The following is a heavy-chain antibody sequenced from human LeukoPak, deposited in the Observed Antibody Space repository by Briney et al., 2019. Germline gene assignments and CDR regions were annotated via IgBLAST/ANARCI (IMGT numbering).Heavy chain of an antibody. D-gene: IGHD3-16*01. CDR1: GFTFSSYG. Sequence: GRSLRLSCAASGFTFSSYGMHWVRQAPGKGLEWVAVISYDGSNKYYADSVKGRFTISRDNSKNTLYLQMNSLRAEDTAVYYCARGGFDPWGQGTLVTVSS. V-gene: IGHV3-30*03. CDR2: ISYDGSNK. J-gene: IGHJ5*02. CDR3: ARGGFDP.